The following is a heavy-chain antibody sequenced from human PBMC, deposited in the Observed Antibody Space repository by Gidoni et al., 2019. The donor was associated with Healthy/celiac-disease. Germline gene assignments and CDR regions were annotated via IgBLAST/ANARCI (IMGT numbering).Heavy chain of an antibody. CDR2: IYHSGST. V-gene: IGHV4-38-2*02. J-gene: IGHJ6*03. D-gene: IGHD2-15*01. Sequence: YGWGWIRQPPGKGLEWIGSIYHSGSTYYNPSLKSRVTISVDTSKNQFSLKLSSVTAADTAVYYCARVESGVVVTYYYYMDVWGKGTTVTVSS. CDR1: YG. CDR3: ARVESGVVVTYYYYMDV.